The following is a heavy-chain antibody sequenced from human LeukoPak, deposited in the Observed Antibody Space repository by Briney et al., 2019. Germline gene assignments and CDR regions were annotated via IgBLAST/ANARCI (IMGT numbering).Heavy chain of an antibody. CDR1: GFTFRSYA. J-gene: IGHJ4*02. V-gene: IGHV3-64*01. Sequence: TGGSLRLSCAASGFTFRSYAMHWVRQAPGKGLEYVSGISDNVGRTYYAKSVKGRFTISRDNSKNTLYLQMGSLRAEDMAVYYCARSIDCGGDCSRDFDYWGQGTLVTVSS. D-gene: IGHD2-21*02. CDR3: ARSIDCGGDCSRDFDY. CDR2: ISDNVGRT.